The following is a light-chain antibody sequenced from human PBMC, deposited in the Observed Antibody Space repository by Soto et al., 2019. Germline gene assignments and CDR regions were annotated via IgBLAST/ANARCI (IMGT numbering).Light chain of an antibody. CDR2: DAS. CDR3: QQYECTPT. V-gene: IGKV1-5*01. CDR1: KTIDRW. J-gene: IGKJ1*01. Sequence: DIQLTQSPSTLSASIGDRVVITCRASKTIDRWLAWYQQRPGLAPRLLIYDASTLESGVSSIFSGSGSETEFTLTISSLKPDDFATYHFQQYECTPTFGQGTTVEVK.